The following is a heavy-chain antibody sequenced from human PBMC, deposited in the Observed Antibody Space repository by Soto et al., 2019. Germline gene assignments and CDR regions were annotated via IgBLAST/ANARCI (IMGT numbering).Heavy chain of an antibody. CDR2: IGGSGGNR. V-gene: IGHV3-23*01. J-gene: IGHJ4*02. D-gene: IGHD4-4*01. CDR3: ARVASDYINSVDH. Sequence: EVQLLESGGGLVQPGGSLRLSCAASGFTFNAYAMTWVRQAPGKGLEWVSAIGGSGGNRYYAASVRGRFSISRDNSKDTVALQINSLRVEDTAVYYCARVASDYINSVDHWGQGILVSGSS. CDR1: GFTFNAYA.